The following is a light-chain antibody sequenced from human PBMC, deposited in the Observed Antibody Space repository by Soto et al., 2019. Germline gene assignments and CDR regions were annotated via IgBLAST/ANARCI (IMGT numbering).Light chain of an antibody. J-gene: IGKJ1*01. CDR2: AAS. CDR1: HYISNY. Sequence: DIQMTQSPSSLSASVGDRVTITCRASHYISNYLNWYQQKPGKAPKLLIYAASSLQSGVPSRFSGSGSGTDFTLTISSLQPEDFATYYCQKSYSIPWTCGQGNKGAIK. V-gene: IGKV1-39*01. CDR3: QKSYSIPWT.